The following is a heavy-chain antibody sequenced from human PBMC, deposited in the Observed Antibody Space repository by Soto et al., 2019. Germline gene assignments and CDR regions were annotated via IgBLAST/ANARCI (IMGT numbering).Heavy chain of an antibody. V-gene: IGHV4-31*03. CDR1: GGSISSGGYY. CDR2: IYYSGST. J-gene: IGHJ6*02. Sequence: TSETLSLTCTVSGGSISSGGYYWSWIRQHPGKGLEWIGYIYYSGSTYYNPSLKSRVTISVDTSKNQFSLKLSSVTAADTAVYYCARERGSGMNPYYYYGMDVWGQGTTVTVSS. D-gene: IGHD2-15*01. CDR3: ARERGSGMNPYYYYGMDV.